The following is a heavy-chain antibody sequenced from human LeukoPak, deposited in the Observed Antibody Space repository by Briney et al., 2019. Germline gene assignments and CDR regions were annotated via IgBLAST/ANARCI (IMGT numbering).Heavy chain of an antibody. CDR3: ARDPPTYYYDSSGYPLGAFDI. CDR1: GYTFTSYG. CDR2: ISAYNGNT. D-gene: IGHD3-22*01. V-gene: IGHV1-18*01. J-gene: IGHJ3*02. Sequence: GASVKVSCKASGYTFTSYGISWVRQAPGQGLEWMGWISAYNGNTNYAQKLQGRVTMTTDTSTSTAYMELRSVRSDDTAVYYCARDPPTYYYDSSGYPLGAFDIWGQGTMVAVSS.